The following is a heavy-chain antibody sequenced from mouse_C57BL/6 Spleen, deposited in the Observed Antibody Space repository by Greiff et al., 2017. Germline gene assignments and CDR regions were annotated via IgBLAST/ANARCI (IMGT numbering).Heavy chain of an antibody. J-gene: IGHJ4*01. CDR3: ARRDFPMDY. V-gene: IGHV5-4*01. CDR1: GFTFSSYA. Sequence: DVHLVESGGGLVKPGGSLTLSCAASGFTFSSYAMSWVRQTPEKRLEWVATISDGGSYTYYPDNVKGRFTISRDNAKNNLYLQMSHLKSEDTAMYYCARRDFPMDYWGQGTSVTVSS. D-gene: IGHD3-3*01. CDR2: ISDGGSYT.